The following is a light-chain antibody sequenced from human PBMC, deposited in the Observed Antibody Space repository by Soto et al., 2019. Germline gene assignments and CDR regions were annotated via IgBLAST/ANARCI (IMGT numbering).Light chain of an antibody. CDR2: AAS. V-gene: IGKV1-27*01. J-gene: IGKJ3*01. CDR3: QEYNRAGFT. Sequence: DIPMTQSPSSLSASVGDRVTISCRASQGISNYLAWYQQKPGKVPKLLIYAASTLQSGVPSRFSGSGSGTDFTLTISSLQPEDGATYYCQEYNRAGFTFGPGTKVDIK. CDR1: QGISNY.